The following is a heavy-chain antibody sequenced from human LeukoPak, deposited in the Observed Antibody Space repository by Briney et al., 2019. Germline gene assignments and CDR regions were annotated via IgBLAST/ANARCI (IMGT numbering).Heavy chain of an antibody. CDR3: AKDYADYDFWSGPLAFDI. CDR2: VRVSDGAR. CDR1: GFPFPTYA. D-gene: IGHD3-3*01. V-gene: IGHV3-23*01. Sequence: GGSLRLSCVASGFPFPTYAMMWVRQAPGKGLEWVSSVRVSDGARFYADSVKGRFTTSRDNAKNTLSLQMNSLRAEDTAVYYCAKDYADYDFWSGPLAFDIWGQGTMVTVSS. J-gene: IGHJ3*02.